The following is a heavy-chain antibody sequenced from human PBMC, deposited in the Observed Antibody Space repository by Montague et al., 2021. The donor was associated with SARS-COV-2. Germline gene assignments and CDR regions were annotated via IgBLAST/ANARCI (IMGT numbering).Heavy chain of an antibody. D-gene: IGHD1-26*01. J-gene: IGHJ4*02. Sequence: SETLSLTCTVSGGSIRSYYWSWIRQPPGKGLEWIGYIYYDGSTNYNPSLKSRVTMSVDSSKNQFSLRLSSVTAADTAVYYCAGYGRDFAHWGQGTLVTVSS. CDR3: AGYGRDFAH. V-gene: IGHV4-59*03. CDR1: GGSIRSYY. CDR2: IYYDGST.